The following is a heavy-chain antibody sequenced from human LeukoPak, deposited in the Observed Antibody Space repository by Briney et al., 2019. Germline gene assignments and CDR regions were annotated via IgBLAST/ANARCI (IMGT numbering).Heavy chain of an antibody. Sequence: GGSLRLSCAASGFTFSSCSMNWVRQAPGKGLEWVSSISSSSSYIYYADSVKGRFTISRDNAKNSLYLQMNSLRAEDTAVYYCARAGAVANYGMDVWGKGTTVTVSS. CDR1: GFTFSSCS. J-gene: IGHJ6*04. CDR2: ISSSSSYI. D-gene: IGHD6-19*01. CDR3: ARAGAVANYGMDV. V-gene: IGHV3-21*01.